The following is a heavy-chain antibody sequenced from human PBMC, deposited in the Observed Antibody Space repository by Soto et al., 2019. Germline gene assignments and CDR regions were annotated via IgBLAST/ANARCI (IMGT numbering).Heavy chain of an antibody. CDR2: IDPSDSYT. J-gene: IGHJ5*02. V-gene: IGHV5-10-1*01. CDR3: ARLHSSSFGGAWFDP. D-gene: IGHD6-6*01. CDR1: GYSSTRYW. Sequence: GESLKTSCKASGYSSTRYWISWVRQMPGQGLEWMGRIDPSDSYTKYSPSFQGNVTISADKSISTAYLQWSSLKASDTAMYYCARLHSSSFGGAWFDPWGQGTLVTVSS.